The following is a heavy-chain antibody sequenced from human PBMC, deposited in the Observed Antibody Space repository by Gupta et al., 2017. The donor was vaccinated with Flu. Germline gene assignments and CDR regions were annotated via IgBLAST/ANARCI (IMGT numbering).Heavy chain of an antibody. CDR1: EYSFASHY. Sequence: QVQLVQSGAEVKKPGASVKVSCKASEYSFASHYIHWVRQAPGQGPEWMGIINPSDGSTTHAQRFQGRGTLTRDTSTSTVYMELSGLRSEDTAVYYCGRDVRAVAGHGGIYYYFHAVDVWGQGTTFTVSS. CDR2: INPSDGST. D-gene: IGHD6-19*01. CDR3: GRDVRAVAGHGGIYYYFHAVDV. J-gene: IGHJ6*02. V-gene: IGHV1-46*01.